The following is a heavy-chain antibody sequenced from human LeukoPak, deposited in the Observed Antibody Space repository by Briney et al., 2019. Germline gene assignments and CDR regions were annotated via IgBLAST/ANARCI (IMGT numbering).Heavy chain of an antibody. CDR1: GYTFTGYY. CDR3: ARADYAGKTTQEDYYYMDV. Sequence: ASVKVSCKASGYTFTGYYMHWVRQAPGQGHEWMGWINPNSGGTNYAKKFQGRVTMTRDTSISTAYMELSRLRSDDTAVYYCARADYAGKTTQEDYYYMDVWGKGTTVTVSS. CDR2: INPNSGGT. D-gene: IGHD3-16*01. J-gene: IGHJ6*03. V-gene: IGHV1-2*02.